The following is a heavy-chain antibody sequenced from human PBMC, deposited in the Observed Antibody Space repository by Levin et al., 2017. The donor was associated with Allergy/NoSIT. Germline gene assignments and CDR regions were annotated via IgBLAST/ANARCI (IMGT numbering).Heavy chain of an antibody. CDR3: ARDATVTTYYFDY. CDR2: IKEAGSER. Sequence: GESLKISCAASGFNFGNYWMSWVRRTPGKGLEWVANIKEAGSERHYVDSVKGRFIVSRDNAKNLLYLQMSSLRAEDTAIYYCARDATVTTYYFDYWGQGTLVAVSS. V-gene: IGHV3-7*04. CDR1: GFNFGNYW. J-gene: IGHJ4*02. D-gene: IGHD4-11*01.